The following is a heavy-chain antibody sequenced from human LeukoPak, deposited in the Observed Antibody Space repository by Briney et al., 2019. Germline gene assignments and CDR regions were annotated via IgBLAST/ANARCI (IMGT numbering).Heavy chain of an antibody. V-gene: IGHV3-30*03. CDR3: ARDKVPSY. CDR2: ISYDGSNK. CDR1: AFTFSSYG. Sequence: GTSLRLSCAASAFTFSSYGMHWVRQAPGKGLEWVALISYDGSNKYYTDSVKGRFTISRDNAKNSLYLQMNSLRAEDTAVYYCARDKVPSYWGQGTLVTVSS. J-gene: IGHJ4*02.